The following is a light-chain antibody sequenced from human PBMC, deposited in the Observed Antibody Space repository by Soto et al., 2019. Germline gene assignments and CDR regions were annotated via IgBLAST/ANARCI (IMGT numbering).Light chain of an antibody. V-gene: IGKV3-11*01. CDR3: QQRSNWPA. CDR2: EAS. J-gene: IGKJ5*01. Sequence: EIVLTQSPATLSLSPGESVSLSCRASQSVGSYLAWYQQKPGQPPRLLIYEASIRATGIPARFSGSGSGTDFTLTISSLEPQDFAIYYCQQRSNWPAFGPGTRLEIK. CDR1: QSVGSY.